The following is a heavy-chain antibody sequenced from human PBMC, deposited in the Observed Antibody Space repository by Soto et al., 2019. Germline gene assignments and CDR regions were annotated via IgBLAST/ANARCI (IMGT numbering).Heavy chain of an antibody. CDR3: ARDHLILPAHDFFYRSDV. V-gene: IGHV3-7*03. CDR1: GFVFSMYS. J-gene: IGHJ6*02. Sequence: GGSLRLSCEVSGFVFSMYSMSWVRQTPGKGLEWVAKIPQEGVDGHYADSVKGRFTISRDNGKNSLYLQMNNLRAEDTAVYYCARDHLILPAHDFFYRSDVLGRGATVTVSS. D-gene: IGHD2-21*02. CDR2: IPQEGVDG.